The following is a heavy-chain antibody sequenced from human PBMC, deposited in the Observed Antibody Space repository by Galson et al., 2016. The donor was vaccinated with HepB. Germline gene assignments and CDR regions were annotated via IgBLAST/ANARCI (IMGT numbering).Heavy chain of an antibody. CDR1: GIPFTDYG. CDR3: AKVIGRDAYYYYGMDV. J-gene: IGHJ6*02. V-gene: IGHV3-33*06. CDR2: IQFDGSKK. Sequence: SLRLSCAASGIPFTDYGMHWVRQAPGKGLEWVAAIQFDGSKKYYGDSVKGRFTISRDNSKNTLYLQMNGLRAEDTAVYYCAKVIGRDAYYYYGMDVWGQGTTVTVSS. D-gene: IGHD2/OR15-2a*01.